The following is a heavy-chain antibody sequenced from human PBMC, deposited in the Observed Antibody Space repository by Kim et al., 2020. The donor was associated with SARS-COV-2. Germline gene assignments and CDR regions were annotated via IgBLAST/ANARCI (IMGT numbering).Heavy chain of an antibody. D-gene: IGHD6-13*01. V-gene: IGHV3-33*01. Sequence: YYADSVKGRFTIPRDNSKNTLYLQMNSLRAEDTAVYYCARDRSIAAAEDYWGQGTLVTVSS. J-gene: IGHJ4*02. CDR3: ARDRSIAAAEDY.